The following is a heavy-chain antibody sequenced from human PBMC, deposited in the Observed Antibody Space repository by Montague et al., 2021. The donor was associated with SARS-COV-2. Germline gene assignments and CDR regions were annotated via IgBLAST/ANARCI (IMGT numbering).Heavy chain of an antibody. J-gene: IGHJ6*03. V-gene: IGHV4-34*01. CDR3: ARGRAAGAITVFGVVNPAIRYYCYMDD. CDR2: INDSGST. D-gene: IGHD3-3*01. CDR1: GGSFSGYY. Sequence: SETLSLTCAVYGGSFSGYYWSWIRQPPGKGLEWIGEINDSGSTYYNPSLKSRVTISVDTSKNQFSLKLSSVTAADTAVYYCARGRAAGAITVFGVVNPAIRYYCYMDDWGKGTTVTVSS.